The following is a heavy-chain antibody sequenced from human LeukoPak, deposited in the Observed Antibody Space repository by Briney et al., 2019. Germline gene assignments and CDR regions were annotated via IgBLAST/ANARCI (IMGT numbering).Heavy chain of an antibody. J-gene: IGHJ4*02. CDR2: ISAYNGNT. Sequence: GASVKVSCKTSGYNFVNYGVSWVRQAPGQGLEWMGWISAYNGNTNYAQKLQGRVTMTTDTSTSTAYMELRSLRSDDTAVYYCARDRRPYYDILTGFDYWGQGTLVTVSS. V-gene: IGHV1-18*01. CDR1: GYNFVNYG. D-gene: IGHD3-9*01. CDR3: ARDRRPYYDILTGFDY.